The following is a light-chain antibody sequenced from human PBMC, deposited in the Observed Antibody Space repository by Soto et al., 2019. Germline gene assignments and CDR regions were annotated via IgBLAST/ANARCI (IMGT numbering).Light chain of an antibody. J-gene: IGLJ1*01. CDR2: EGN. Sequence: QSVLTQPASVSGSPGQSITISCTGTSSDVGSYNLVSWYQQHPGKAPKLMIYEGNKRPSGVSNRFSGSKSGNTASLTISGLQAEDEADYYCCPYAGGSVYVFGTGTKLTVL. V-gene: IGLV2-23*01. CDR1: SSDVGSYNL. CDR3: CPYAGGSVYV.